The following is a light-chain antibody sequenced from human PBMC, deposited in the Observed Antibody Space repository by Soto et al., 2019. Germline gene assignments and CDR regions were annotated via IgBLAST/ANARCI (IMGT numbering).Light chain of an antibody. CDR2: NAS. CDR1: QSVSTF. CDR3: QQRGDWPPIT. Sequence: ELVMTASPGTLSLSPGERAILSCRASQSVSTFLAWFQQKPGQPPRLLIYNASNRTTGIPARFSGSGSGTDFTLTISSLEPEDFAVYYCQQRGDWPPITFGQGTRLEIK. J-gene: IGKJ5*01. V-gene: IGKV3-11*01.